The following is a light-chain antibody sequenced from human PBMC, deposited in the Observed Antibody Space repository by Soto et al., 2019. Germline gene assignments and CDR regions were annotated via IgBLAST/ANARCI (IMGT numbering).Light chain of an antibody. Sequence: EIVMTQSPATLSVSPGERATLSCRASQTVSSNLAWYQQKPGQAPRLLIYDASTRATGIPVRFRGSGSGTEFTLTISSLQSEDSAVYYCHQYNNWPALTFGGGTKVDI. CDR1: QTVSSN. CDR2: DAS. CDR3: HQYNNWPALT. V-gene: IGKV3-15*01. J-gene: IGKJ4*01.